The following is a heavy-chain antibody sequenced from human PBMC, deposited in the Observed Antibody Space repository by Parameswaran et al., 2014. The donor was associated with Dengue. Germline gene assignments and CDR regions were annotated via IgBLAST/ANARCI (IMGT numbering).Heavy chain of an antibody. CDR2: MNPNSGNT. V-gene: IGHV1-8*01. D-gene: IGHD5-12*01. Sequence: WVRQAPGQGLEWMGWMNPNSGNTGYAQKFQGRVTMTRNTSISTAYMELSSLRSEDTAVYYCARNVGWMVLNDYWGQGTLVTVSS. CDR3: ARNVGWMVLNDY. J-gene: IGHJ4*02.